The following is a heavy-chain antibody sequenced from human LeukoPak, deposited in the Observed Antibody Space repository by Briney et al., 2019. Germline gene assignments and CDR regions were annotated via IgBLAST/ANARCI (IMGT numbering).Heavy chain of an antibody. V-gene: IGHV4-59*01. Sequence: PSETLSLTCTVSGGSISSYYWSWIRLPPGNGREWIGNLSKSGNTNYSPSLKSRVTIFGDTSKNQFFLKLSSVTAADTAVYYCARARYVNSFYAFDIWGQGTLVTVSS. CDR3: ARARYVNSFYAFDI. CDR2: LSKSGNT. J-gene: IGHJ3*02. CDR1: GGSISSYY. D-gene: IGHD3-9*01.